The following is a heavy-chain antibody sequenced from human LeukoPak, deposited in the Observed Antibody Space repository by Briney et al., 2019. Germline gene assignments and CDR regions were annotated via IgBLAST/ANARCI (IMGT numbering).Heavy chain of an antibody. D-gene: IGHD2-15*01. J-gene: IGHJ4*02. CDR1: GGPISSGGYY. CDR3: ARVSVVVAATVDY. CDR2: IYYSGST. V-gene: IGHV4-31*03. Sequence: PSETLSLTCTVSGGPISSGGYYWSWIRQHPVKGLEWIGYIYYSGSTYYNPSLKSRVTIAVDTSKNQFSLKLSSVTAADTAVYYCARVSVVVAATVDYWGQGTLVTVSS.